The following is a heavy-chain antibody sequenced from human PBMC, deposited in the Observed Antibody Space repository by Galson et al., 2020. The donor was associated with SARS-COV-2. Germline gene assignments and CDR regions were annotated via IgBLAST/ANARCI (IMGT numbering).Heavy chain of an antibody. CDR1: GGTFSSYG. D-gene: IGHD6-19*01. CDR3: ARGGWSRKLSLDYFDY. J-gene: IGHJ4*02. V-gene: IGHV1-69*13. Sequence: SVKVSCKASGGTFSSYGISWVRQAPGQGLEWMGGIIPIFGTTDYAQKFQGRITITADESTSTAYMELSSLRSEDTAVYYCARGGWSRKLSLDYFDYWGQGTLVTVSS. CDR2: IIPIFGTT.